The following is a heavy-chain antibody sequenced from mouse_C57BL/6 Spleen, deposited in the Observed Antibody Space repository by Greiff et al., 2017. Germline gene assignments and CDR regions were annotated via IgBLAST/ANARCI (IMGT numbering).Heavy chain of an antibody. V-gene: IGHV1-81*01. D-gene: IGHD1-1*01. J-gene: IGHJ4*01. Sequence: QVQLKQSGAELARPGASVKLSCKASGYTFTSYGISWVKQRTGQGLEWIGEIYPRSGNTYYNEKFKGKATLTADKSSSTAYMELSSLTSEDSAVYFCARERDDYGSSSYSMDYCGQGTSVTVSS. CDR2: IYPRSGNT. CDR3: ARERDDYGSSSYSMDY. CDR1: GYTFTSYG.